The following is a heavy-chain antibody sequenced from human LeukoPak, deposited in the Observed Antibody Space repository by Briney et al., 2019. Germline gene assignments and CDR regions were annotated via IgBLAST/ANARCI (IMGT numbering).Heavy chain of an antibody. CDR1: GYSISSGYY. V-gene: IGHV4-38-2*01. Sequence: ASETLSLTCAVSGYSISSGYYWGWIRQPPGKGLEWIGSIYHSGSTYYNPSLKSRVTISVDTSKNQFSPKLSSVTAADTAVYYCARLSRDGYNKRDFDLWGRGTLVTVSS. CDR2: IYHSGST. D-gene: IGHD5-24*01. J-gene: IGHJ2*01. CDR3: ARLSRDGYNKRDFDL.